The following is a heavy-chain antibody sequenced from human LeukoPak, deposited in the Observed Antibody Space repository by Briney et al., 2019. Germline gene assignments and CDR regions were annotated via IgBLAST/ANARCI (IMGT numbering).Heavy chain of an antibody. CDR3: TRSQDYYDTSGYYRDRIDY. J-gene: IGHJ4*02. Sequence: GGSLRLSCAASSFTFSNYTMTWVRQTPGKGLEWVSSISRSSSYIYYADSVKGRFTISRDNAKNSLFLQMNSLRAEDTALYFCTRSQDYYDTSGYYRDRIDYWGQGTLVTVSS. V-gene: IGHV3-21*06. D-gene: IGHD3-22*01. CDR1: SFTFSNYT. CDR2: ISRSSSYI.